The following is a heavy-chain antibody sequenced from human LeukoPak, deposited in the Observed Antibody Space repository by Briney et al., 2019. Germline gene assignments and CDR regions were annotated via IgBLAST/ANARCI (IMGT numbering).Heavy chain of an antibody. Sequence: GGSLRLSCAASGFTFSNYGMHWVRQAPGKGLEWVAVISYDGSNKYYADSVKGRLTISRDNSKNTLYLQMNSLRAEDTAVYYCARDRYGSGSPPYYFDYWGQGTLVAVSS. D-gene: IGHD3-10*01. CDR3: ARDRYGSGSPPYYFDY. CDR1: GFTFSNYG. CDR2: ISYDGSNK. J-gene: IGHJ4*02. V-gene: IGHV3-30*03.